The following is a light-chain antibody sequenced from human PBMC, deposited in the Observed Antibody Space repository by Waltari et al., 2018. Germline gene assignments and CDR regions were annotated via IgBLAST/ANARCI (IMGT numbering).Light chain of an antibody. CDR1: QSVGRT. CDR3: QHYVRLPVA. J-gene: IGKJ1*01. V-gene: IGKV3-20*01. CDR2: GAS. Sequence: EIVLTQSLGTLSLSPGERVTLSCRASQSVGRTLAWYQQKPGQAPRLLIYGASNRATGTPDRFSGSGSGTDFSLTISRLDPADFAVYYCQHYVRLPVAFGQGTTVEIK.